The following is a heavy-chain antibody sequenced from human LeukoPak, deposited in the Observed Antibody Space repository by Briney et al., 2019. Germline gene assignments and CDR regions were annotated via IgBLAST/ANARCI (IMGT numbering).Heavy chain of an antibody. Sequence: GRSLRLSCAASGFTFDDYAMHWVRHAPGKGLEWVSGISWNSGSIGYADSVKGRFTISRDNAKNSLYLQMNSLGAEDTALYYCAKEHHYGSGSYYGMDVWGQGTTVTVSS. V-gene: IGHV3-9*01. D-gene: IGHD3-10*01. CDR2: ISWNSGSI. CDR1: GFTFDDYA. J-gene: IGHJ6*02. CDR3: AKEHHYGSGSYYGMDV.